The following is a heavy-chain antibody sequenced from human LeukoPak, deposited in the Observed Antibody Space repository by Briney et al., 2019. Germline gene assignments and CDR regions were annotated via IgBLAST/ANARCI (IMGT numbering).Heavy chain of an antibody. Sequence: GGSLRLSCAASGFTVSSNYMSWVRQAPGKGLEWVSVIYSGGSTYYADSVKGRFTISRDNSKNTLYLQMNSLRAEDTAVYYCARGGYSDGCSWFDPWGQGTLVTVSS. J-gene: IGHJ5*02. D-gene: IGHD5-18*01. CDR2: IYSGGST. V-gene: IGHV3-66*02. CDR3: ARGGYSDGCSWFDP. CDR1: GFTVSSNY.